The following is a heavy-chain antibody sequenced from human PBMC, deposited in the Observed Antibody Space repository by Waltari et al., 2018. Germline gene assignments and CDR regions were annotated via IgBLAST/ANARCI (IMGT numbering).Heavy chain of an antibody. CDR2: VSYRGIT. Sequence: QVQLQESGPGLVKPSQTLTLTCDVSSGSISIPDYFWSWIRQAPGKGLEWIGSVSYRGITYYHPSLESRVTMSVDTSKNQFSLKLNSVTAADAAVYYCARTTFVRYFDFWGHGTLVTVSS. D-gene: IGHD1-1*01. V-gene: IGHV4-30-4*01. CDR3: ARTTFVRYFDF. CDR1: SGSISIPDYF. J-gene: IGHJ4*01.